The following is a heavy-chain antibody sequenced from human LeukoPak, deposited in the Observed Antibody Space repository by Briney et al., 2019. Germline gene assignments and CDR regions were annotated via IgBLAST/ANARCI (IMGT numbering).Heavy chain of an antibody. CDR3: AREGDPPGFYYYHHLDV. Sequence: GGSLRLSCAASGFDFSIYAIDWVRQAPGRGLEWVSSISSGSSFQNYADSVKGRFTISRDNAKNSVYLQMNRLSAEDTAVYFCAREGDPPGFYYYHHLDVWGKGTTVTVSS. V-gene: IGHV3-21*01. CDR1: GFDFSIYA. J-gene: IGHJ6*03. D-gene: IGHD3-16*01. CDR2: ISSGSSFQ.